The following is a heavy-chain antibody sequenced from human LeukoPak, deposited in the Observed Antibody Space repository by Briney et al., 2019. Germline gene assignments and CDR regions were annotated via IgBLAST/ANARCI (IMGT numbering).Heavy chain of an antibody. CDR1: GFTFPDYY. Sequence: GASVKISCKVSGFTFPDYYMHWVQQAPGKGLEWMGLVDPEDGETIYAEKFQGRVTITADTSTDTAYMELSSLRSEDTAVYYCATGPLAGAFDIWGQGTMVTVSS. V-gene: IGHV1-69-2*01. J-gene: IGHJ3*02. CDR2: VDPEDGET. CDR3: ATGPLAGAFDI.